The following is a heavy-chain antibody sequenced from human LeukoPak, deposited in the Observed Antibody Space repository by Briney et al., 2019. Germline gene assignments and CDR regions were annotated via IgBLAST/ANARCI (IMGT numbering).Heavy chain of an antibody. CDR1: GGSISSSDFN. Sequence: SETLSLTCTVSGGSISSSDFNWGWIRQPPGKGLEWIGVISYSGSTYYSPSLKSRVTISVDTSKSHFSLKLSSVTAADTAIYYCARLDKGIKAAHFDYWGQGTLVTVSS. CDR2: ISYSGST. CDR3: ARLDKGIKAAHFDY. V-gene: IGHV4-39*01. J-gene: IGHJ4*02. D-gene: IGHD6-25*01.